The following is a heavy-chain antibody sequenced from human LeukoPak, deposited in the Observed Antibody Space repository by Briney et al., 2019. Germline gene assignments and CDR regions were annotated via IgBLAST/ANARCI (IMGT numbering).Heavy chain of an antibody. Sequence: PGGSLRLSCAASGFTFSDYYMSWIRQAPGKGLEWVSYISSSGSTIYYADSVKGRFTISRDNAKNSLYLQMNSLRAEDMALYFCAKGGDDPYCSGVSCYPEFDYWGQGTLVTVSS. J-gene: IGHJ4*02. V-gene: IGHV3-11*01. D-gene: IGHD2-15*01. CDR1: GFTFSDYY. CDR2: ISSSGSTI. CDR3: AKGGDDPYCSGVSCYPEFDY.